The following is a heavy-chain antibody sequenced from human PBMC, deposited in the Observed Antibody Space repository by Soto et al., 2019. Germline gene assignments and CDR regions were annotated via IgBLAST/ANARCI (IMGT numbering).Heavy chain of an antibody. D-gene: IGHD6-13*01. CDR3: ARGTLAAAGTDWFDP. Sequence: QVQLVQSRAEVKKPGASVKVSCKASGYTFTSYAMHWVRQAPGQRLEWMGWINAGNGNTKYSQKFQGRVTITRDTSASTAYMELSSLRSEDTAVYYCARGTLAAAGTDWFDPWGQGTLVTVSS. CDR1: GYTFTSYA. J-gene: IGHJ5*02. CDR2: INAGNGNT. V-gene: IGHV1-3*01.